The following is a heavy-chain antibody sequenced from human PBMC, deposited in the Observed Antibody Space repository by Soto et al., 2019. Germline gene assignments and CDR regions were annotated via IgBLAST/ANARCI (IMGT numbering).Heavy chain of an antibody. Sequence: GGSLRLSCAASGFTFSGSAMHWVRQASGKGLEWVGRIRSKANSYATAYAASVKGRFTISRDDSKNTAYLQMNSLKTEETAVYYCNRRKWNSERDDVWGQGTTVTVSS. CDR1: GFTFSGSA. CDR3: NRRKWNSERDDV. CDR2: IRSKANSYAT. D-gene: IGHD1-7*01. J-gene: IGHJ6*02. V-gene: IGHV3-73*01.